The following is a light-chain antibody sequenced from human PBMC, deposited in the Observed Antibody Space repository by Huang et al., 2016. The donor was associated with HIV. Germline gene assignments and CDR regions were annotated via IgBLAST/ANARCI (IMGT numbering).Light chain of an antibody. J-gene: IGKJ1*01. CDR1: QSINNF. CDR2: ASS. Sequence: DIQMPQSPSSLSASVGERVTITCRASQSINNFLNWDQQKAGKAPKLLIYASSSWQSGVPSRFSGSGSGTDFTLTISSLQPEDFATYYCQQSHNVPLTFGQGTKV. V-gene: IGKV1-39*01. CDR3: QQSHNVPLT.